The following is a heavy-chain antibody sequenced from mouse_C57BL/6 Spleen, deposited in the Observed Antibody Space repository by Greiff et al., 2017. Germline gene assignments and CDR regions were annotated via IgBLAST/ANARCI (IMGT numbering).Heavy chain of an antibody. V-gene: IGHV5-17*01. D-gene: IGHD2-4*01. CDR2: ISSGSSTI. CDR1: GFTFSDYG. CDR3: ASCDYDRTPFYAMDY. Sequence: EVKLMESGGGLVKPGGSLKLSCAASGFTFSDYGMHWVRQAPEKGLEWVAYISSGSSTIYYADTVKGRFTISGDNAKNTLFLQMTCLRSEDTAMYYCASCDYDRTPFYAMDYWGQGTSVTVSS. J-gene: IGHJ4*01.